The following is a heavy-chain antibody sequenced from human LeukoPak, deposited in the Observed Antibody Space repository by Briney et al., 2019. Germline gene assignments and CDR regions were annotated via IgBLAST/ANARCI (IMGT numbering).Heavy chain of an antibody. CDR3: ARVEDEFDY. D-gene: IGHD2-15*01. J-gene: IGHJ4*02. CDR1: GGSISSYY. V-gene: IGHV4-59*01. CDR2: IYYSGST. Sequence: SETLSLTCTVSGGSISSYYWSWIRQPPGKGLEWTGYIYYSGSTNYNPSLRSRVTISVDTSKNQFSLKLSSVTAADTAVYYCARVEDEFDYWGQGTLVTVSS.